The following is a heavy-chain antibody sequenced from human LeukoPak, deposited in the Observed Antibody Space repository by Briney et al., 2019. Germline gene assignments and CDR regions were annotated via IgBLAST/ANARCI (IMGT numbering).Heavy chain of an antibody. V-gene: IGHV3-23*01. J-gene: IGHJ6*04. D-gene: IGHD3-3*01. Sequence: GGSLSLSCAASGFTFSSYAMSWVRQAPGKGLEWVSAISGSGGSTYYADSVKGRFTISRDNSKNTLYLQMNSLRAEHTAVYYCAKDIRDGGGGLYYGIDVWGKGTTVTVSS. CDR2: ISGSGGST. CDR1: GFTFSSYA. CDR3: AKDIRDGGGGLYYGIDV.